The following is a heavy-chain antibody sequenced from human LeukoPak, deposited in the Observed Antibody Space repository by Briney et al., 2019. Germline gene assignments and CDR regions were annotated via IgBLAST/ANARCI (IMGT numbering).Heavy chain of an antibody. D-gene: IGHD6-19*01. CDR2: ISGSGGST. CDR3: ASHSSGWYVFYSYFDY. CDR1: GFTFSSYA. Sequence: PGGSLRLSCAASGFTFSSYAMSWLRQAPGKGLEWVSAISGSGGSTYYADSVKGRFTISRDNSKNTVYLQMNSLRAEDTAVYYCASHSSGWYVFYSYFDYWGQGTLVTVSS. J-gene: IGHJ4*02. V-gene: IGHV3-23*01.